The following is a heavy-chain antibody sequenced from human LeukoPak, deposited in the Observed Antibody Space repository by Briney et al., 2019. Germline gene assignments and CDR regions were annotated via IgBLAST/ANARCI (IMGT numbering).Heavy chain of an antibody. CDR1: GVSLSATS. J-gene: IGHJ4*02. D-gene: IGHD1-26*01. Sequence: ASVKVSCKVSGVSLSATSIHWVRQAPGQWLEWMGGFDPEDGESIFAQRFQGRFSMTEDTSTDTAYMELRSLRLEDTAVYYCATADKWEPLDYRGQGALVTVSS. CDR2: FDPEDGES. CDR3: ATADKWEPLDY. V-gene: IGHV1-24*01.